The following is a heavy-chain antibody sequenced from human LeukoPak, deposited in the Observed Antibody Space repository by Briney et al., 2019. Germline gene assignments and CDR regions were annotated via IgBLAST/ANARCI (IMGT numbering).Heavy chain of an antibody. CDR3: AKATGLNYYYYYMDV. CDR1: GFTFSDYY. Sequence: GGSLRLSCAASGFTFSDYYMSWIRQTPGKGLEWVSYISGSGSTIYYADSVKGRFTISRGNAKNSLYLHMNSLRAEDTALYYCAKATGLNYYYYYMDVWGKGTTVTISS. V-gene: IGHV3-11*01. D-gene: IGHD2-8*02. CDR2: ISGSGSTI. J-gene: IGHJ6*03.